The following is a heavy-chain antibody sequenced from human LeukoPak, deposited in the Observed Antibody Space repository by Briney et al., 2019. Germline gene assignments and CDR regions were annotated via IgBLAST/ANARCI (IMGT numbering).Heavy chain of an antibody. CDR2: ISGSGGST. V-gene: IGHV3-23*01. Sequence: GGSLRLSCAASGFTFSSYAMSWVRQAPGKGLEWVSAISGSGGSTCYVDSVKGRFTISRDNSKNTLYLQMNSLRAEDTAVYCCAKVGSSSQASPLYWGQGTLVTVSS. CDR1: GFTFSSYA. CDR3: AKVGSSSQASPLY. D-gene: IGHD6-13*01. J-gene: IGHJ4*02.